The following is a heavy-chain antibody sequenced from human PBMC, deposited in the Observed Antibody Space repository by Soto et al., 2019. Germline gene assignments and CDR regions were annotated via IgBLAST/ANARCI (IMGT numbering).Heavy chain of an antibody. V-gene: IGHV4-39*01. CDR3: ASLGDYGY. CDR1: GGSISGTSYY. CDR2: IYYSGST. D-gene: IGHD4-17*01. J-gene: IGHJ4*02. Sequence: SETLSLTCSVSGGSISGTSYYWGWIRQPPGKGLEWIGSIYYSGSTYYNPSLKSRVTISVDTSKNQFSLKLSSVTAADTAVYYCASLGDYGYWGQGTLVTVSS.